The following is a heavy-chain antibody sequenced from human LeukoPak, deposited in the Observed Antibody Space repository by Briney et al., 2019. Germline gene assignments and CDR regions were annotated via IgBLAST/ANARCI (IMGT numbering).Heavy chain of an antibody. J-gene: IGHJ3*02. V-gene: IGHV4-38-2*02. CDR3: ARVKHIVVVTAISYAFDI. CDR1: GYSISSGYY. CDR2: IYHSGST. D-gene: IGHD2-21*02. Sequence: SETLSLTCTVSGYSISSGYYWGWIRQPPGKGLEWIGSIYHSGSTYYNPSLKSRVTISVDTSKNQFSLKLSSVTAADTAVYYCARVKHIVVVTAISYAFDIWGQGTMVTVSS.